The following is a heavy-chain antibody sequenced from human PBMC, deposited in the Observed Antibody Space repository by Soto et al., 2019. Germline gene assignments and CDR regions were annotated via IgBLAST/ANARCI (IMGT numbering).Heavy chain of an antibody. D-gene: IGHD2-2*02. J-gene: IGHJ5*02. CDR3: SLVVPAAIRQFDP. V-gene: IGHV3-21*01. CDR2: ISSSSSYI. Sequence: GGSLRLSCAASGFTFSSYSMNWVRQAPGKGLEWVSSISSSSSYIYYADSVKGRFTISRDNAKNSLYLQMNSLRAEDTAVYYCSLVVPAAIRQFDPWGHGTLVTVSS. CDR1: GFTFSSYS.